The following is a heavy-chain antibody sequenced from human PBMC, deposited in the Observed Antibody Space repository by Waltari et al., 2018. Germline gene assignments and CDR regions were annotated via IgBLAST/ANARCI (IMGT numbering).Heavy chain of an antibody. CDR3: ASRAYYYGMDV. CDR1: GGSFSGYY. V-gene: IGHV4-34*01. J-gene: IGHJ6*02. CDR2: INHSGST. Sequence: QVQLQQWGAGLLKPSETLSLTCAVYGGSFSGYYWSWTRQPPGKGLEWIGEINHSGSTNYTPPLKCRVPKSVDTSKNQFSLKLSSVTAADTAVYYCASRAYYYGMDVWGQGTTVTVSS.